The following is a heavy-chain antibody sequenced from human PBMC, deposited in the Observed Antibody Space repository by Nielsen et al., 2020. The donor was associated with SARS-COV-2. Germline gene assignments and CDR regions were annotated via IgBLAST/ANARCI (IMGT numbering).Heavy chain of an antibody. CDR2: IRGSGDTT. V-gene: IGHV3-23*01. CDR1: GFIFSTYG. Sequence: GGSLRLSCAASGFIFSTYGMSWVRQAPGKGLEWVSAIRGSGDTTYYADSVKGRFTISRDNSKNTLYLQMNSLRAEDTAVYFCAKAYYDFWSAYSSFDYWGQGTLVTVSS. CDR3: AKAYYDFWSAYSSFDY. J-gene: IGHJ4*02. D-gene: IGHD3-3*01.